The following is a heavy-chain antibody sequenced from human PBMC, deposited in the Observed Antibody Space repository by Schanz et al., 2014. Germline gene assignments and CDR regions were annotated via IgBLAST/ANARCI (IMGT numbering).Heavy chain of an antibody. V-gene: IGHV1-46*01. J-gene: IGHJ6*02. CDR1: GYTFTTYY. D-gene: IGHD4-17*01. Sequence: QVQLVQSGAEVKKPGASVKVYCKASGYTFTTYYLHWVRQAPGQGLEWMGIINPTGGSTTYAEKFLGRVTMTRDTSTSTVYMELSSLRSEDTAVYYCARNYGGHSEESDRYGLDVWGQGTTVTVSS. CDR3: ARNYGGHSEESDRYGLDV. CDR2: INPTGGST.